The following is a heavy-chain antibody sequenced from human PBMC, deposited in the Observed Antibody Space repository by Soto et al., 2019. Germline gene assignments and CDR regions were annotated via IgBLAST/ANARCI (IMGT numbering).Heavy chain of an antibody. D-gene: IGHD6-13*01. J-gene: IGHJ4*02. V-gene: IGHV3-23*01. CDR3: AKIRSIAAAFSDY. CDR2: ISVTGAST. CDR1: GLTFSGSA. Sequence: QSGGSLRLSCAASGLTFSGSAMSWVRQAPGKGLEWVSSISVTGASTYYADSVQGRFTVSRDNSKDTFFLEMNSLRAEDTAVYFCAKIRSIAAAFSDYWGQGTLVTVSS.